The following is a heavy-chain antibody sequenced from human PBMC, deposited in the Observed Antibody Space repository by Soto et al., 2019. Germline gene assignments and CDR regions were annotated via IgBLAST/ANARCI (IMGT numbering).Heavy chain of an antibody. CDR3: VKEESGTWGNYRRVKSGLFDC. J-gene: IGHJ4*02. CDR2: IIWNSGSV. V-gene: IGHV3-9*01. CDR1: GFTFDEYP. D-gene: IGHD3-16*02. Sequence: EVQLVESGGGLIPPGRSLRLACAASGFTFDEYPMHWVRQAPGKGLEWVSAIIWNSGSVAYADSVRGRFTVSRDSAKSSLYLQMNSLRDADTAFYYCVKEESGTWGNYRRVKSGLFDCWGQGTLVTVS.